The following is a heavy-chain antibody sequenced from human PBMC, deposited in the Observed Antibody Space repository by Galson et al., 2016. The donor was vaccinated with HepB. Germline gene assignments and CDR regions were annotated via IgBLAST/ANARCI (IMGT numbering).Heavy chain of an antibody. CDR3: ARPSSVWANDAFDI. CDR2: IIPLLGIP. CDR1: GGTFTTYP. Sequence: SVKVSCKASGGTFTTYPITWVRQAPGQGPECLGRIIPLLGIPKYAQKFQGRLTITADKSTSTTYMELTSLRSEDTAVYYCARPSSVWANDAFDIWGQGTMFTVSS. V-gene: IGHV1-69*02. D-gene: IGHD6-19*01. J-gene: IGHJ3*02.